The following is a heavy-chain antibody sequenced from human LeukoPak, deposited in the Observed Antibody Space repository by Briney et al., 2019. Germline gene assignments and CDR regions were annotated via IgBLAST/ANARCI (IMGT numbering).Heavy chain of an antibody. J-gene: IGHJ5*02. D-gene: IGHD3-9*01. Sequence: SQTLSLTCAISGDSVSSKSAAWNWLRQSPSRGLEWLGRTYYRSKWYSDYAVSVKSRITINPDTSKNQFSLQLNSVTPEDTAVYYCAGERYFDWLSHWFDPWGQGTLVTVSS. CDR3: AGERYFDWLSHWFDP. CDR2: TYYRSKWYS. CDR1: GDSVSSKSAA. V-gene: IGHV6-1*01.